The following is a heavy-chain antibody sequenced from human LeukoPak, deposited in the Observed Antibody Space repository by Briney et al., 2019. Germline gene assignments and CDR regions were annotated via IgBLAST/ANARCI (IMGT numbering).Heavy chain of an antibody. CDR1: GYTFTGYY. V-gene: IGHV1-18*04. J-gene: IGHJ3*02. CDR3: AKIVTMIVVVDAFDI. CDR2: ISAYNGNT. Sequence: ASVKVSCKASGYTFTGYYMHWVRQAPGQGLEWMGWISAYNGNTNYAQKLQGRVTMTTDTSTSTAYMELRSLRSDDTAVYYCAKIVTMIVVVDAFDIWGQGTMVTVSS. D-gene: IGHD3-22*01.